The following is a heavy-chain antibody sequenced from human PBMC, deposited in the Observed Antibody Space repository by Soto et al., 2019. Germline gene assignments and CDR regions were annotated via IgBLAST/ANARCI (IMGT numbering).Heavy chain of an antibody. J-gene: IGHJ3*02. Sequence: SSETLSLTCTASGGSISSYYWSWIRQPPGKGLEWIGYIYYSGSTNYNPSLKSRVTISVDTSKNQFSLKLSSVTAADTAVYYCASKVVAATWSDAFDIWGQGTMVTVSS. V-gene: IGHV4-59*08. D-gene: IGHD2-15*01. CDR2: IYYSGST. CDR3: ASKVVAATWSDAFDI. CDR1: GGSISSYY.